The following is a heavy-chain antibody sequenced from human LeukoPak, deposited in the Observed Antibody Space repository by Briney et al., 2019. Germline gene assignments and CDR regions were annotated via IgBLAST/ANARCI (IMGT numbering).Heavy chain of an antibody. CDR2: MNPNNGNT. J-gene: IGHJ3*02. Sequence: ASVKVSCKASGYTFTSYDINWVRQATGQGPEWMGWMNPNNGNTGYAQKFQGRVTMTRSTSTSTAYMELSNLRSDDTAVYYCARDPLTSTMRDAFDMWGQGTMVTVSS. V-gene: IGHV1-8*01. CDR3: ARDPLTSTMRDAFDM. CDR1: GYTFTSYD. D-gene: IGHD5-12*01.